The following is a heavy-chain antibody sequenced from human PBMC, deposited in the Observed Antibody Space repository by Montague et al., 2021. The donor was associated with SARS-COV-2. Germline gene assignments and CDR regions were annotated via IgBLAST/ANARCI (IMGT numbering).Heavy chain of an antibody. V-gene: IGHV4-39*02. Sequence: SETLSLTCSVSGGSISSSNYYWGWIRQPPGKGLVWIGSIYYGGSTYYNPSLKSRFTIPVDSSKNHFSLNLTSVTAADTAVYYCARHKDVSGWYEGALDVWGPGTTVSVSS. D-gene: IGHD6-19*01. CDR2: IYYGGST. CDR3: ARHKDVSGWYEGALDV. J-gene: IGHJ3*01. CDR1: GGSISSSNYY.